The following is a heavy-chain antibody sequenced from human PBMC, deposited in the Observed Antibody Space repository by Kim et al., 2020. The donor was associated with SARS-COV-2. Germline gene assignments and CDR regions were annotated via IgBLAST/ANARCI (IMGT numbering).Heavy chain of an antibody. J-gene: IGHJ4*02. D-gene: IGHD6-13*01. V-gene: IGHV4-34*01. Sequence: SETLSLTCTVYGGSFSGYYWSWIRQPPGKGLEWIGEINHSGSTNYNPSLKSRVTISVDTSKNQFSLKLSSVTAADTAVYYCARWGAYSSSWYYWGQGTLVTVSA. CDR2: INHSGST. CDR3: ARWGAYSSSWYY. CDR1: GGSFSGYY.